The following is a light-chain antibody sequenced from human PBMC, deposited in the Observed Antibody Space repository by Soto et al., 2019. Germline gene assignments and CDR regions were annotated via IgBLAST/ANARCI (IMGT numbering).Light chain of an antibody. CDR3: QQFSSYPLT. CDR1: QTVSITY. V-gene: IGKV3-20*01. Sequence: VLTQSPGTLSLSPGESATLSCRASQTVSITYLTWYQQKPGQAPRLLIYDASNRATGIPDRFRGSGSGTDFTLTISSLEPEDFAVYYCQQFSSYPLTFGGGTKVDI. J-gene: IGKJ4*01. CDR2: DAS.